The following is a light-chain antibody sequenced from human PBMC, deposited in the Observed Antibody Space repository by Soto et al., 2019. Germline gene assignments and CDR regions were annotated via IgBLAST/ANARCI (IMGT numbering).Light chain of an antibody. CDR3: QHYGGPFT. J-gene: IGKJ3*01. CDR2: AAY. V-gene: IGKV3-20*01. Sequence: EIVLTQSPGTLSLSPGESATLSCRASQSVSSSYLAWYQQKPGQAPRLLISAAYTRATGIPGRFSGSGSGTDFTLTIRNLQPEDLAVYYCQHYGGPFTFGPGTKVDIK. CDR1: QSVSSSY.